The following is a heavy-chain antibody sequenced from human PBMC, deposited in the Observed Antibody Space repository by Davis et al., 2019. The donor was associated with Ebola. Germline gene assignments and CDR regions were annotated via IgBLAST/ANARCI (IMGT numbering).Heavy chain of an antibody. CDR3: ARDSPPKNYDILTGYLDY. D-gene: IGHD3-9*01. V-gene: IGHV3-30-3*01. CDR1: GFTFSSYA. Sequence: GESLKISCATSGFTFSSYAMHWVRQAPGKGLEWVAVISYDGSNKYYADSVKGRFTISRDNSKNTLYLQMNSLRAEDTAVYYCARDSPPKNYDILTGYLDYWGQGTLVTVSS. CDR2: ISYDGSNK. J-gene: IGHJ4*02.